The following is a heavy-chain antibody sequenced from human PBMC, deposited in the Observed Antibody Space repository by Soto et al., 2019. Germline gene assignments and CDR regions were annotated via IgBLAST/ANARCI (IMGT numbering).Heavy chain of an antibody. D-gene: IGHD3-3*01. V-gene: IGHV1-69*06. CDR2: IIPIFGTA. J-gene: IGHJ6*02. CDR3: ASPTREWLPPARDYYYGMDV. CDR1: GGTFSSYA. Sequence: QVQLVQSGAEVKKPGSSVKGSCKASGGTFSSYAISWVRQAPGQGLEWMGGIIPIFGTANYAQKFQGRVTITADKSTSTAYMELSSLRSEDRAVYYCASPTREWLPPARDYYYGMDVWGQGTTVTVSS.